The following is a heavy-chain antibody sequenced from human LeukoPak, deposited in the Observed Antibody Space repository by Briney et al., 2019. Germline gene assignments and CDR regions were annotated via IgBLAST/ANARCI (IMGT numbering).Heavy chain of an antibody. Sequence: GGSLRLSCAASGFTFSSYEMNWVRQAPGKGLEWVSYISSSGSIIYYADSVKGRFSISRDNAKNSLYLQMNRLRAEDTAVYYCARIHSSSWQNFDYWGQGTLVTVSS. CDR2: ISSSGSII. V-gene: IGHV3-48*03. D-gene: IGHD6-13*01. CDR1: GFTFSSYE. J-gene: IGHJ4*02. CDR3: ARIHSSSWQNFDY.